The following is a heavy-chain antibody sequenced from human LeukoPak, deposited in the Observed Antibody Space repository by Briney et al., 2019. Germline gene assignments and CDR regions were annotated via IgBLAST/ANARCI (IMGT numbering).Heavy chain of an antibody. J-gene: IGHJ4*02. D-gene: IGHD5-18*01. CDR3: AAGYNYGTKFDY. Sequence: SETLSLTCTVSDGFIRSYYWSWIRQPPGKGLEWIAYKHFSGTTNYTPSLTSRVTISIDTPKRQFSLRVTSVTAADTAVYYCAAGYNYGTKFDYWGPGALVTVSS. CDR2: KHFSGTT. CDR1: DGFIRSYY. V-gene: IGHV4-59*08.